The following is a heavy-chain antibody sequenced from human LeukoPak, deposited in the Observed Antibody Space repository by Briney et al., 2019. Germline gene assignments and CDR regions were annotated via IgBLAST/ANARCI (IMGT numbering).Heavy chain of an antibody. CDR3: ARDSREDYFDY. CDR1: RYTFTRYA. Sequence: ASVKVSCKASRYTFTRYAMNWVRQAPGQGLEWMGRINTNTGNPTYAQGFTGRFVFSLDTSVSTAYLQISSLKAEDTAVYYCARDSREDYFDYWGQGTLVTVSS. CDR2: INTNTGNP. D-gene: IGHD1-26*01. J-gene: IGHJ4*02. V-gene: IGHV7-4-1*02.